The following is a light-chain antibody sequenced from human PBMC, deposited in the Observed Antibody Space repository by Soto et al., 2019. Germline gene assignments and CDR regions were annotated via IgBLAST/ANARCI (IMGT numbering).Light chain of an antibody. CDR3: QQYDNLPLT. Sequence: DIQMTQSPSSLSASVGDRVTITCQASQDISNDLNRYQQKPGKAPKRLLYDASNLETGVPSRFSGSGSGTDFTFTISSLQPEDIATYYCQQYDNLPLTFGGGTKVEI. CDR1: QDISND. J-gene: IGKJ4*01. CDR2: DAS. V-gene: IGKV1-33*01.